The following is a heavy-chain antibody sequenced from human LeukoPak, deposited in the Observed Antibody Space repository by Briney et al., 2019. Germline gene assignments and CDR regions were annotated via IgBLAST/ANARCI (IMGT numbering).Heavy chain of an antibody. CDR2: VYYSGGT. J-gene: IGHJ1*01. V-gene: IGHV4-39*01. CDR1: GGSISSGSYY. D-gene: IGHD6-19*01. CDR3: SRQSIAVAGTGYFQH. Sequence: SETLSLTCTVSGGSISSGSYYWAWIRQPPGKGLEWIGTVYYSGGTYYNPSLKSPVTMSVDTSNSQFSLKLSSVTAADTAVYYCSRQSIAVAGTGYFQHWGQGTLVTVSS.